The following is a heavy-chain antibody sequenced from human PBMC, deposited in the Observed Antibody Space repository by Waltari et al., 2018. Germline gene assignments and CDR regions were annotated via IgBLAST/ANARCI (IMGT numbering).Heavy chain of an antibody. CDR2: IYYSGST. CDR3: ARDKGRAFDI. CDR1: GGSISRCGYD. J-gene: IGHJ3*02. V-gene: IGHV4-31*03. Sequence: QVQLQESGPGLVKPSQTLSLTCTVSGGSISRCGYDWHWIRQHPGKGLEWIGYIYYSGSTYYNPSLKSRVTISVDTSKNQFSLKLSSVTAADTAVYYCARDKGRAFDIWGQGTMVTVSS.